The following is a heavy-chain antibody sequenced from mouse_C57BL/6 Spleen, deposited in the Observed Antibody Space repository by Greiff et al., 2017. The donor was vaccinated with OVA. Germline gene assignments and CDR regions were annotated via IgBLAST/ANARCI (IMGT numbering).Heavy chain of an antibody. V-gene: IGHV1-72*01. Sequence: QVQLQQPGAELVKPGASVKLSCKASGYTFTSYGMHWVKQRPGRGLEWIGRIDPNSGGTKYNEKLKSKATLTVDKPSSTAYMQLSSLTSEDSAVDYRARGEGYGKTRVFAYWGQGTLVTVSA. D-gene: IGHD2-1*01. CDR3: ARGEGYGKTRVFAY. CDR2: IDPNSGGT. J-gene: IGHJ3*01. CDR1: GYTFTSYG.